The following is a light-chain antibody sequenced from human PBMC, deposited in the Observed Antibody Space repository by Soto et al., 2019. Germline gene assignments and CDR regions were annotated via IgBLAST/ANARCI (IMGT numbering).Light chain of an antibody. CDR1: QSVSSSY. CDR3: QQYCGSPPYI. CDR2: GAS. V-gene: IGKV3-20*01. Sequence: EIVLTQSPGTLSLSPGERATLSCRASQSVSSSYLAWYQQKPGQAPRLLIYGASSRATGIPDRFSGSGSGTDLTLTISRLEPEDFAVYYCQQYCGSPPYIFGGGTKVEIK. J-gene: IGKJ4*01.